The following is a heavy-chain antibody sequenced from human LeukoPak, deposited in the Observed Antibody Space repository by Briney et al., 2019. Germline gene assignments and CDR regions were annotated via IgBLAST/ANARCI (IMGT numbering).Heavy chain of an antibody. J-gene: IGHJ1*01. CDR1: GGSISSSSYY. V-gene: IGHV4-39*07. CDR3: ARVLAPTYYYDSKTGYFQH. CDR2: IYYSGST. D-gene: IGHD3-22*01. Sequence: PSETLSLTCTVSGGSISSSSYYWGWIRQPPGKGLEWIGSIYYSGSTYYNPSLKSRVTISVDTSKNQFSLKLSSVTAADTAVYYCARVLAPTYYYDSKTGYFQHWGQGTLVTVSS.